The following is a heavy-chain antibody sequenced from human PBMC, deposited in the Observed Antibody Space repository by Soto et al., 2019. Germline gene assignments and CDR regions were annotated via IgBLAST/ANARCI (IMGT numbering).Heavy chain of an antibody. D-gene: IGHD3-3*01. J-gene: IGHJ4*02. CDR2: ISSSSSTI. CDR3: AREGVLRFLEWFDY. CDR1: GFTFSSYS. Sequence: EVQLVESGGGLVQPGGSLRLSCAASGFTFSSYSMNWVRQAPGKGLEWVSYISSSSSTIYYADSVKGRFTISGDNAKNALDLQMNSLRDEDTAVYYCAREGVLRFLEWFDYWGQGTLVTVSS. V-gene: IGHV3-48*02.